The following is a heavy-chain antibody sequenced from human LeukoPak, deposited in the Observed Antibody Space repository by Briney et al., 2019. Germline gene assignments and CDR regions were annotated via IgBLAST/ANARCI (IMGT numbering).Heavy chain of an antibody. D-gene: IGHD3-3*01. Sequence: PGDSLTLSCGACVLTFSSYWMSCVRQAPGKGLVWVANINQDGSEKYYVDSGEDRFTISRDKAKNSLYLQMNGLRAEDTAVYYCARDLFGVVNWFDPWGQGTLVTVSS. CDR2: INQDGSEK. CDR3: ARDLFGVVNWFDP. V-gene: IGHV3-7*01. CDR1: VLTFSSYW. J-gene: IGHJ5*02.